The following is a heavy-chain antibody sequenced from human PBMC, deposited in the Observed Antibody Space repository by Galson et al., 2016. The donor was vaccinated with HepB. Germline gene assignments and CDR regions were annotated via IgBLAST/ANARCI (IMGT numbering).Heavy chain of an antibody. V-gene: IGHV3-53*01. Sequence: SLRLSCAGSGFSVRSNYMNWVRQAPGKGLEWVSVIYSGGATSYADSVKGRFTISRDTSNNTVFLQMNSLRTEDTAVYYCAKNLDSGWHLPFDNWGQGLLVSVSS. J-gene: IGHJ4*02. D-gene: IGHD3-22*01. CDR1: GFSVRSNY. CDR3: AKNLDSGWHLPFDN. CDR2: IYSGGAT.